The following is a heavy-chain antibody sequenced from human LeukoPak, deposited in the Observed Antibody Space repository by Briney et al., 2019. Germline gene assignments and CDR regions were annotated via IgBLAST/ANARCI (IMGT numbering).Heavy chain of an antibody. V-gene: IGHV3-30*02. CDR1: GFTFSSYG. CDR3: ARDLTDEPRYSSGWYLDY. Sequence: PGGSLRLSCAASGFTFSSYGMHWVRQAPGKGLEWLAFIRYDGSNKYYADSVKGRFTISRDNSKNTLYLQMNSLRAEDTAVYYCARDLTDEPRYSSGWYLDYWGQGTLVTVSS. CDR2: IRYDGSNK. J-gene: IGHJ4*02. D-gene: IGHD6-19*01.